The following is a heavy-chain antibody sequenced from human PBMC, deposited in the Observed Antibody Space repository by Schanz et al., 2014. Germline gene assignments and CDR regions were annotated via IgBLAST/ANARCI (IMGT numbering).Heavy chain of an antibody. V-gene: IGHV3-11*01. CDR2: ISSGGTTT. CDR1: GFIFSDYY. CDR3: TRDVRLDRRGNWFDP. D-gene: IGHD1-1*01. Sequence: QVQLVESGGGLVKPGGSLRLSCAASGFIFSDYYMAWIRQAPGKGPEYVSYISSGGTTTYHSDSVKGRFTISRDSAENTLYLQMSSLRVEDTAVYYCTRDVRLDRRGNWFDPWGQGTLVTVSS. J-gene: IGHJ5*02.